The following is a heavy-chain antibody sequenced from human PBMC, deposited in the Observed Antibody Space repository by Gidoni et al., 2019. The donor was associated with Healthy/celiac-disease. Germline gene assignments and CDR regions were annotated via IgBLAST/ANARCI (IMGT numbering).Heavy chain of an antibody. J-gene: IGHJ5*02. V-gene: IGHV1-2*06. CDR2: INPNGGGT. Sequence: QVQLVQSGAEVKKPGASVKVSCKASGYTFTGYYMHWVRQDPGQGLEWMGRINPNGGGTNYAQKFQGRVTMTRDTSISTAYMELSRLRSDDTAVYYCARGSVVPAAIWALNWFDPWGQGTLVTVSS. CDR3: ARGSVVPAAIWALNWFDP. D-gene: IGHD2-2*01. CDR1: GYTFTGYY.